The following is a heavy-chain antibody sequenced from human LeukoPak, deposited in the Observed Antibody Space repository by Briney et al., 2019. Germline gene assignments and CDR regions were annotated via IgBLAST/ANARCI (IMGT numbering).Heavy chain of an antibody. J-gene: IGHJ6*03. D-gene: IGHD6-13*01. Sequence: GESLKISCKGSGYSFTSYWIGWVRQMPGKGLEWMGIIYPGDSDTRYSPSFQGQVTISADKSISTAYLQWSSLKASDTAMYYCARLSIAAADTPQYYYYMDVWGKGTTVTVSS. CDR2: IYPGDSDT. CDR1: GYSFTSYW. CDR3: ARLSIAAADTPQYYYYMDV. V-gene: IGHV5-51*01.